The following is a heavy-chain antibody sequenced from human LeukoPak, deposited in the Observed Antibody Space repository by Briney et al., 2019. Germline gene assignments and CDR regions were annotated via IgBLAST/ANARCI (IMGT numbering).Heavy chain of an antibody. CDR1: GYTFSAFY. D-gene: IGHD1-14*01. CDR3: ARDMTGGIWARATSFDH. J-gene: IGHJ4*02. Sequence: VSVKVSCKTSGYTFSAFYMHWVRQAPGQGPEWMGWINPDSGGSEYGQKFQGRVTFTSDTSSTTIYMEVRSLKSDDTAVYYCARDMTGGIWARATSFDHWGQGTLVTVSS. V-gene: IGHV1-2*02. CDR2: INPDSGGS.